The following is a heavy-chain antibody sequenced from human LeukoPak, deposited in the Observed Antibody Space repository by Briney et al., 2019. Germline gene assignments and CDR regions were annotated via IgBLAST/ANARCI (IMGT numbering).Heavy chain of an antibody. D-gene: IGHD6-13*01. J-gene: IGHJ6*02. Sequence: ASVKVSCEASGYTFTSYYMHWVRQAPGQGLEWMGIINPSGGSTSYAQKFQGRVTMTRDTSTSTVYMELSSLRSEDTAVYYCARDRIPYSSSWYNYGMDVWGQGTTVTVSS. V-gene: IGHV1-46*01. CDR3: ARDRIPYSSSWYNYGMDV. CDR2: INPSGGST. CDR1: GYTFTSYY.